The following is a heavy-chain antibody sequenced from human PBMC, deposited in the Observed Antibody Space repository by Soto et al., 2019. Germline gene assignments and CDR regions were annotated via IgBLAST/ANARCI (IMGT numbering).Heavy chain of an antibody. CDR1: GFTFSSYE. V-gene: IGHV3-48*03. D-gene: IGHD3-10*01. CDR2: ISSSGSTI. J-gene: IGHJ6*02. CDR3: ARGYSPGGYYGMDV. Sequence: PWGSLRLSCAASGFTFSSYEMNWVRQAPGKGLEWVSYISSSGSTIYYADSVKGRFTISRDNAKNSLYLQMNSLRGEDTAVYYCARGYSPGGYYGMDVWGQGTTVTVSS.